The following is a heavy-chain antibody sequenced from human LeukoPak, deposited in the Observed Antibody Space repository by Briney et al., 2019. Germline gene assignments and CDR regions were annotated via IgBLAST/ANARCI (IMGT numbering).Heavy chain of an antibody. V-gene: IGHV4-59*01. CDR2: IYYSGST. D-gene: IGHD2-15*01. J-gene: IGHJ4*02. CDR1: GGSFSGYY. Sequence: PSETLSLTCAVYGGSFSGYYWSWIRQPPGKGLEWIGYIYYSGSTNYNPSLKSRVTISVDTSKNQFSLKLSSVTAADTAVYYCARGGTYCSGGSCYSAHFDYWGQGTLVTVSS. CDR3: ARGGTYCSGGSCYSAHFDY.